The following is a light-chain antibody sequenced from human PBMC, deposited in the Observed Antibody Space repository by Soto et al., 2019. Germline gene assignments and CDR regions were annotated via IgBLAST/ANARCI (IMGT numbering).Light chain of an antibody. V-gene: IGKV3-20*01. CDR1: QSVSNNY. CDR3: QKYGTSPPLT. CDR2: GAS. Sequence: EIVLTQSPGTLSLSPGERATLSCRASQSVSNNYLAWYQQKPGQAPRLLIYGASSRATGIPDRFSGSGSATDFTPTISRLEPEDFAVYYCQKYGTSPPLTFGGGTKVDIK. J-gene: IGKJ4*01.